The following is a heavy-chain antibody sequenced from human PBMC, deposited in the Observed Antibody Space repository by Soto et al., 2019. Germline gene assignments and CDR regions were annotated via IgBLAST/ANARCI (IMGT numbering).Heavy chain of an antibody. J-gene: IGHJ4*02. V-gene: IGHV4-4*07. D-gene: IGHD5-18*01. CDR2: MYTTGST. CDR3: VIEYDGYPKY. CDR1: GGSLSSFY. Sequence: SETLSLTCTVSGGSLSSFYWSWIRQPAGKGLEWIGRMYTTGSTNYNPSLKSRVTMSVDTSKNHFSLTLTSVTAADTAVYYCVIEYDGYPKYWGQGTLVTVSS.